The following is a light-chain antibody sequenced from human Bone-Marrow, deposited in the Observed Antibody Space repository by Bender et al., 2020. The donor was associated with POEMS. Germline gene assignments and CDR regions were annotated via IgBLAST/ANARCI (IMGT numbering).Light chain of an antibody. Sequence: QSALTQPPSASGSPGQSVTISCSGTSSDVGGSNFVSWYQQHPGKAPKLRIYEGNKRPSGVSNRFSGSKSGNTASLTISGLQAEDEADYYCCLYSFGTGTKVTVL. J-gene: IGLJ1*01. V-gene: IGLV2-23*01. CDR1: SSDVGGSNF. CDR3: CLYS. CDR2: EGN.